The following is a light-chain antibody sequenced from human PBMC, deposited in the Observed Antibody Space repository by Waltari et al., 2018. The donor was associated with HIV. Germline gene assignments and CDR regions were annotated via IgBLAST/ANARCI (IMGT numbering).Light chain of an antibody. V-gene: IGLV1-51*02. CDR3: GTWDSSLSAYV. J-gene: IGLJ1*01. Sequence: QSVMTQPPSVSAAPGQKVTISCSGRISNVGQTYVSRYQQVPGEAPKLLMYENNKRPSGIPDRFSGSKSGTSATLDITGLQTGDEADYYCGTWDSSLSAYVFGTGTKVPVL. CDR1: ISNVGQTY. CDR2: ENN.